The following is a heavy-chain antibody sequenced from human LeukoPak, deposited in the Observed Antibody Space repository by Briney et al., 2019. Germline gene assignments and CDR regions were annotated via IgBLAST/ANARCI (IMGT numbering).Heavy chain of an antibody. D-gene: IGHD3-3*01. J-gene: IGHJ4*02. CDR3: TTATEDFWSGSLYYFDY. Sequence: GGSLRLSCAASGFTFSNAWMNWVRQAPGKGLEWVGRIKSKTDSGTTDYAAPVKGRFTISRDDSKNTLYLQMNSLKSEDTAVYYCTTATEDFWSGSLYYFDYWGQGTLVTVSS. CDR1: GFTFSNAW. V-gene: IGHV3-15*01. CDR2: IKSKTDSGTT.